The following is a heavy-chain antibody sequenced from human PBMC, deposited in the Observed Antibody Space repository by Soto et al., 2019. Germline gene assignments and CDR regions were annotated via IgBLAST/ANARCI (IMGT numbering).Heavy chain of an antibody. CDR2: MNPGSGET. J-gene: IGHJ5*02. CDR3: ARMATFGSLNWFDP. Sequence: ASVKVSCKASGYSFTNNDVSWVRQATGQGLEWMGWMNPGSGETGYAQKFQGRVTMTRDISIATAYMELSSLRSDDTAIYYCARMATFGSLNWFDPWGQGTLVTVSS. D-gene: IGHD3-16*01. CDR1: GYSFTNND. V-gene: IGHV1-8*01.